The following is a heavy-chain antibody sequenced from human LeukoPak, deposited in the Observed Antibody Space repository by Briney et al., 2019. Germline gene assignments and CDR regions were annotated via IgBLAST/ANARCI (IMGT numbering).Heavy chain of an antibody. CDR3: VRDFSCSGGSCPLFDS. CDR2: ISSTSSYT. CDR1: GLPFSDYY. V-gene: IGHV3-11*05. Sequence: GGSLRLSCVVSGLPFSDYYMNWIRQAPGKGLEWISYISSTSSYTDYADSVKGRFTISRDNSENTLYLQMSSLRAEDTAIYYCVRDFSCSGGSCPLFDSWGQGTLVSVSS. D-gene: IGHD2-15*01. J-gene: IGHJ4*02.